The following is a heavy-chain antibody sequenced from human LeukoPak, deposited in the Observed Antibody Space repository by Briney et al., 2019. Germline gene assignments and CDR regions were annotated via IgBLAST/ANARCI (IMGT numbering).Heavy chain of an antibody. D-gene: IGHD4-17*01. CDR1: GFTFSTYE. Sequence: PGGSLRLSCAASGFTFSTYEMNWVRRAPGKGLEGVSYISSSGSTIYYADSVKGRFTISRDNAKSSLYLQMNSLRAEDTAVYYCARDPSGDYFDYWGQGTLVTVSS. V-gene: IGHV3-48*03. CDR2: ISSSGSTI. J-gene: IGHJ4*02. CDR3: ARDPSGDYFDY.